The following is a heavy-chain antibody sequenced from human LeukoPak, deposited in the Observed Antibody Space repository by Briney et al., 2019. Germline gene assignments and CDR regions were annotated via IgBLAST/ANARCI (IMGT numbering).Heavy chain of an antibody. CDR1: GYTFTGYY. V-gene: IGHV1-2*02. J-gene: IGHJ6*03. CDR2: INPNSGGT. CDR3: ARDLGGSYYGFFYYYYYMDV. Sequence: GASVKVSCKASGYTFTGYYMHWVRQAPGQGLEWMGWINPNSGGTNYAQKFHGRVTMTRDTSISTAYMELSRLRSDDTAVYYCARDLGGSYYGFFYYYYYMDVWGKGTTVTISS. D-gene: IGHD1-26*01.